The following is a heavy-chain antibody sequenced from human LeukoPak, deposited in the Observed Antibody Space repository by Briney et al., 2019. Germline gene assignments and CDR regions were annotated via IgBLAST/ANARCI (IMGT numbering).Heavy chain of an antibody. CDR3: ARDDIIVGATTLDY. V-gene: IGHV3-30*04. D-gene: IGHD1-26*01. CDR2: ISSDGSNK. CDR1: GFILSTYA. Sequence: GGSLRLSCEASGFILSTYAMHWVRQAPGKGLERLAVISSDGSNKYHVDSVKGRFTISRDNSKNTLYLEMDSVRLGDTAVYYCARDDIIVGATTLDYWGQGTLVTVSS. J-gene: IGHJ4*02.